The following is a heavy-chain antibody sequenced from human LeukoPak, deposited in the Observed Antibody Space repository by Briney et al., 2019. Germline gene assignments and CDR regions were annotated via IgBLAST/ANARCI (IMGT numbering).Heavy chain of an antibody. CDR1: GYTFTSYG. D-gene: IGHD3-22*01. CDR2: ISAYNGNT. CDR3: ATKYFYDSSGYQTNNPYDYYGMDV. Sequence: GASVKVSCKASGYTFTSYGISWVRQAPGQGLEWMGWISAYNGNTNYAQKLQGRVTMTTDTSTSTAYMELRSLRSDDTAVYYCATKYFYDSSGYQTNNPYDYYGMDVWGQGTTVTVSS. J-gene: IGHJ6*02. V-gene: IGHV1-18*01.